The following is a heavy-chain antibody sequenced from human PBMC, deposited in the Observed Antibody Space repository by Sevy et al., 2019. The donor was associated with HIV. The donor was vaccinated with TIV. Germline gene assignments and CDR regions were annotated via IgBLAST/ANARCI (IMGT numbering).Heavy chain of an antibody. J-gene: IGHJ4*02. D-gene: IGHD3-3*01. V-gene: IGHV4-34*01. CDR3: ARGSVLRPFDY. Sequence: SETLSLTCAVYGGSFSGYYWSWIRQPPGKGLEWIGEINHSGSTNYNPSLKSRVTISVDTSKNQFSLKLSSVTAADTAVYYCARGSVLRPFDYWGQGTLVTVSS. CDR2: INHSGST. CDR1: GGSFSGYY.